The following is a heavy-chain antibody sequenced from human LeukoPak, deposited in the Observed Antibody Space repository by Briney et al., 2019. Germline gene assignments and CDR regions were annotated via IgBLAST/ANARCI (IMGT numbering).Heavy chain of an antibody. CDR1: GFTFSSYS. CDR2: ISSSSSTI. V-gene: IGHV3-48*01. J-gene: IGHJ3*02. Sequence: LPGGSLRLSCAASGFTFSSYSMNWVREAPGKWLESVSYISSSSSTIYYADSVKGRFTISRDNAKNSLYLQMNSLRADDTAVYYCARALGIAAPAGDAFDIWGQGTMVTVSS. D-gene: IGHD6-13*01. CDR3: ARALGIAAPAGDAFDI.